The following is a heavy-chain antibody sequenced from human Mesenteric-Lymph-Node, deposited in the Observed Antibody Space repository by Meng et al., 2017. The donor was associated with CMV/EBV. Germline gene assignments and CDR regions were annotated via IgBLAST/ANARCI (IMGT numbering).Heavy chain of an antibody. CDR1: GFTFDDYG. D-gene: IGHD2-8*01. Sequence: GESLKISCAASGFTFDDYGMSWVRQAPGKGLEWVSGINWNGGSTGYADSVKGRFTISRDNAKNSLYLQMNSLRAEDTALYYCARYCINGVCYYYYGMDVWGQGTTVTVSS. CDR2: INWNGGST. CDR3: ARYCINGVCYYYYGMDV. J-gene: IGHJ6*02. V-gene: IGHV3-20*04.